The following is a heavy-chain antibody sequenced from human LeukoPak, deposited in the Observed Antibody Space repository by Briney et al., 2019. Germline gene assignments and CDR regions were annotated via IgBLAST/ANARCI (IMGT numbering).Heavy chain of an antibody. CDR1: GGSISSYY. CDR3: ARDNSYGNWFDP. Sequence: SETLSLTCTISGGSISSYYWSWIRQPPGKGLEWIGYIYYSGSTNYNPSLKSRVTISVDTSKNQFSLKLSSVTAADTAVYYCARDNSYGNWFDPWGQGTLVTVSS. V-gene: IGHV4-59*01. CDR2: IYYSGST. D-gene: IGHD5-18*01. J-gene: IGHJ5*02.